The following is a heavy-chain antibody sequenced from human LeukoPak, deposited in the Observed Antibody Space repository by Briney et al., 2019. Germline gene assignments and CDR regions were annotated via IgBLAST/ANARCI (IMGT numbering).Heavy chain of an antibody. Sequence: SVKVSCKASGGTFSSYTISWVRQAPGQGLEWMGRIIPILGIANYAQKFQGRVTITADKSTSTAYMELSSLRSEDTAVYYCARGRKGVTAMVAFYYYYMDVWGKGTTVTVSS. J-gene: IGHJ6*03. V-gene: IGHV1-69*02. CDR2: IIPILGIA. CDR3: ARGRKGVTAMVAFYYYYMDV. D-gene: IGHD5-18*01. CDR1: GGTFSSYT.